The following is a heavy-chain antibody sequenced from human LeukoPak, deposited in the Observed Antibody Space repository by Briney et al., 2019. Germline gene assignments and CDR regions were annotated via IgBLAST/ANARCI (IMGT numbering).Heavy chain of an antibody. CDR1: GYTFTGYY. V-gene: IGHV1-2*02. CDR2: INPNSGGT. J-gene: IGHJ4*02. D-gene: IGHD3-22*01. CDR3: ARDRNYYYDSSGYREPDYYFDY. Sequence: WASVKVSCKASGYTFTGYYMHWVRQAPGQGLEWMGWINPNSGGTNYAQKFQGRVTMTRDTSISTAYMELSSLRSEDTAVYYCARDRNYYYDSSGYREPDYYFDYWGQGTLVTVSS.